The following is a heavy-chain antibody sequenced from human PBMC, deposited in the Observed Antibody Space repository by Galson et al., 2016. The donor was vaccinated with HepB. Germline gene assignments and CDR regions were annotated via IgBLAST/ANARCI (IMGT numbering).Heavy chain of an antibody. Sequence: SETLSLTCSVSGDSMTNYYWSWIRQPPGKGLEWIGYIFHNGTTNYNPSLESRLPISLDMSKNQVSLKLTSVTTADTAVYFCARARARTPRAGLNWGQGTLVAVSS. V-gene: IGHV4-59*01. J-gene: IGHJ4*02. D-gene: IGHD3-22*01. CDR1: GDSMTNYY. CDR3: ARARARTPRAGLN. CDR2: IFHNGTT.